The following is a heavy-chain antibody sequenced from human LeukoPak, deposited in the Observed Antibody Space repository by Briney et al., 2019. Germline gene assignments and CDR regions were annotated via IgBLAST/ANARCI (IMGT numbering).Heavy chain of an antibody. D-gene: IGHD3-3*01. CDR1: GYTLTELS. Sequence: ASVKVSCKVSGYTLTELSMHWVRQAPGKGLEWMGGFDPEDGETIYAQKFQGRVTMTEDTSTDTAYMELSSLRSEDTAVYYCATLRFLERLSPNNWFDPWGQGTLVTVSS. CDR2: FDPEDGET. CDR3: ATLRFLERLSPNNWFDP. V-gene: IGHV1-24*01. J-gene: IGHJ5*02.